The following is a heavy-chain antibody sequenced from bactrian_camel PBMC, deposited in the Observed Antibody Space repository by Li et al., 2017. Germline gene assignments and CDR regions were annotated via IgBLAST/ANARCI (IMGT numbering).Heavy chain of an antibody. D-gene: IGHD1*01. J-gene: IGHJ4*01. Sequence: VQLVESGGGLVQPGESLRLSCVASGITFSRHDMSWVRQAPGKDREGVASIGSDGTTTYYEPAKGRFTVSKDNSENTLHLQMNRLKPEDTAMYYCAASRGVASLSAMTYAYWGQGTQVTVS. CDR2: IGSDGTT. CDR3: AASRGVASLSAMTYAY. V-gene: IGHV3S67*01. CDR1: GITFSRHD.